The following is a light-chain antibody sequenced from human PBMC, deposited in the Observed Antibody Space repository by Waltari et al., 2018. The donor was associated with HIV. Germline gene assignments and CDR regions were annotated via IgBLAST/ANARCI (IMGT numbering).Light chain of an antibody. CDR2: EGS. CDR1: SSDVGRSTL. J-gene: IGLJ2*01. CDR3: CSYAGSSTLEV. V-gene: IGLV2-23*01. Sequence: SAMPQPASVSASPGQSITISCTGTSSDVGRSTLVSWYQQHPGKAPKLMIDEGSKRPSGVSNRFSGSKSGNTASLTISGLQAEDEADYYCCSYAGSSTLEVFGGGTKLTVL.